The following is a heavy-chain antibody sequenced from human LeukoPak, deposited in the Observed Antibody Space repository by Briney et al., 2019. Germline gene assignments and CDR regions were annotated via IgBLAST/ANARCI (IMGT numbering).Heavy chain of an antibody. CDR3: AREANYATGLIDC. Sequence: TGESLRLSCAGSGFMFSFYTMNWVRQAPGKGLEWVASVGSSSTYIKYADSLKGRFTISRDNAKNSLFLQMNSLRAEDTALYYCAREANYATGLIDCGGQGTLVTVSS. D-gene: IGHD1-1*01. J-gene: IGHJ4*02. CDR2: VGSSSTYI. V-gene: IGHV3-21*01. CDR1: GFMFSFYT.